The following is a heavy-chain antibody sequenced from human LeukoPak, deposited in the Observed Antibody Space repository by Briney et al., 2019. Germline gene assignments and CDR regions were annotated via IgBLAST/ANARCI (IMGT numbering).Heavy chain of an antibody. CDR1: GGSISSYY. V-gene: IGHV4-59*08. CDR3: ARIILRDYYYYMDV. D-gene: IGHD1-26*01. J-gene: IGHJ6*03. Sequence: PSETLSLTCTVSGGSISSYYWSWIRQPPGKGLEWIGYIYYSGSTNHNPSLKSRVTISVDTSKNQFSLKLSSVTAADTAVHYCARIILRDYYYYMDVWGKGTTVTVSS. CDR2: IYYSGST.